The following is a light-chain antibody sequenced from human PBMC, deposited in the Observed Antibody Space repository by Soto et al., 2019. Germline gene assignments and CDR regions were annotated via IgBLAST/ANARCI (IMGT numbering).Light chain of an antibody. CDR3: QQSYSTPRT. CDR2: AAS. Sequence: DIQMTQSPSSLSASVGDRVTITCRASQSISSSLNWYQQKPGKATKLLIYAASTLQSGVPSRFSGSGSGTDFTLTISTLQPEDFASYYCQQSYSTPRTFGQGTKLEIK. J-gene: IGKJ2*01. CDR1: QSISSS. V-gene: IGKV1-39*01.